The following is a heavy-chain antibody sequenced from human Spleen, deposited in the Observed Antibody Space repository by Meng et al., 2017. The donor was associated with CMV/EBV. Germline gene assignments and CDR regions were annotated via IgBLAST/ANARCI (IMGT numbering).Heavy chain of an antibody. Sequence: GESLKISCAASGFSFSNYWMTWVRQAPGKGLEWVANINQDGSEKYFVDAVKGRFTISRDNAENSLYLQMNSLRAEDTAVYYCARGGNRYYYYGMDVWGQGTTVTVSS. CDR1: GFSFSNYW. V-gene: IGHV3-7*04. CDR3: ARGGNRYYYYGMDV. CDR2: INQDGSEK. J-gene: IGHJ6*02.